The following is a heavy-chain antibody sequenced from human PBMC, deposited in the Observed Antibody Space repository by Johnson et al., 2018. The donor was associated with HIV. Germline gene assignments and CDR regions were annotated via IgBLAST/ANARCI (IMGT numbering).Heavy chain of an antibody. V-gene: IGHV3-33*06. CDR2: VWYDGTNE. CDR1: GFTFSTCA. CDR3: AKGYGPGSPHGAFDI. Sequence: QVQLVESGGGVVQTGWSLRLSCAASGFTFSTCAMHWVRQAPGKGLEWVSVVWYDGTNEFYADSVKGRFTISRDNSENTLYLQMNSLRAEDTAVYYCAKGYGPGSPHGAFDIWGQGTMVTVSS. J-gene: IGHJ3*02. D-gene: IGHD3-10*01.